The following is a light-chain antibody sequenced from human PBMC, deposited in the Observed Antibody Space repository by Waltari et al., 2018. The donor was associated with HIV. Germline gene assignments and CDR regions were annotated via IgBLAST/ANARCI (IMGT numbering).Light chain of an antibody. CDR1: TGAVTSLNY. J-gene: IGLJ3*02. CDR2: NTN. CDR3: LLYYAGTWV. V-gene: IGLV7-43*01. Sequence: QTVVTQEPSLTVSPGETVTLTCASSTGAVTSLNYPNWFQQRPGQAPRALIYNTNNKHSWTPARCSGSLPGGKAALTLSGAQPEDAADYFCLLYYAGTWVFGGGTKLTVL.